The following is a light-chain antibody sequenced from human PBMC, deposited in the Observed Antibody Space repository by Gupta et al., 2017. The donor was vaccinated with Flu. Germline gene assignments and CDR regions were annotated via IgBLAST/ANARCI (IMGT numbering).Light chain of an antibody. CDR3: QQSDNIPCA. V-gene: IGKV1-39*01. CDR2: STS. CDR1: QSISSR. Sequence: PSSLSASVGDRVTITCRASQSISSRLNWYQQKPGKAPKLLIYSTSTLQSGVPSRFSGSGSGTXFTLTIXSLQPEDVATYYCQQSDNIPCAFGXGTKLEIK. J-gene: IGKJ2*02.